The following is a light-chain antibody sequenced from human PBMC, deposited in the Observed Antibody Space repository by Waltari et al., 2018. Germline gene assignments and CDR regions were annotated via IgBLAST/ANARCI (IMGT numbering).Light chain of an antibody. CDR3: QQFNTYPIP. V-gene: IGKV1-13*02. CDR2: EAS. Sequence: IQMTQSPSSLSPSVGDRIIITCRASQDINRNLNWYQKQVGKAPKLLIYEASSLENGVPSRFSGSGSGTEFTLTISSLQPDDFATYYCQQFNTYPIPFGRGTKVDIK. CDR1: QDINRN. J-gene: IGKJ3*01.